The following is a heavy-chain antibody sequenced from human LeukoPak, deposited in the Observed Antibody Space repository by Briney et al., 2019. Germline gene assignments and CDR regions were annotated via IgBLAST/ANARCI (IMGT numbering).Heavy chain of an antibody. Sequence: GGSLRLSFAASGFTFSNYAMSWVRQAPGKGLEWVSAITGSGGSTYYADSVKGRFTTSRDNSKNTLYLQMNSLRVEETAVYYCAKGSGGSRPYYFDYWGQGTLVTVSS. CDR3: AKGSGGSRPYYFDY. V-gene: IGHV3-23*01. D-gene: IGHD6-6*01. J-gene: IGHJ4*02. CDR2: ITGSGGST. CDR1: GFTFSNYA.